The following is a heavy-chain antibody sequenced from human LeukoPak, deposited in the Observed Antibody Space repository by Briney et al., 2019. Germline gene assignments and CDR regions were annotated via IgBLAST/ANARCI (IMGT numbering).Heavy chain of an antibody. J-gene: IGHJ6*03. CDR3: PRVGGHSNSHYYYYMDV. CDR2: IYYSGST. V-gene: IGHV4-30-4*08. Sequence: SETLSLTCTVSGGSISSGDYYWSWIRQPPGKGLEWIGYIYYSGSTYYNPSLKSRVTISVDTSKNQFSLKLSSVTAADTAVYYCPRVGGHSNSHYYYYMDVWGKGTTVTVSS. D-gene: IGHD4-11*01. CDR1: GGSISSGDYY.